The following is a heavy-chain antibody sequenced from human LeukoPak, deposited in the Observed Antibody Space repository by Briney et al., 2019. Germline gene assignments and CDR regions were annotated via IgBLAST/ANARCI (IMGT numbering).Heavy chain of an antibody. CDR2: IYCSGST. CDR1: GGSISSSSYY. J-gene: IGHJ4*02. V-gene: IGHV4-39*01. Sequence: SETLSLTCTVSGGSISSSSYYWGWIRQPPGKGLEWIGSIYCSGSTFYNPSLKSRVTISVDTSKNQFSLKLSSVTAADTAVYYCARQGSYYYGSGTYYNGHFDYWAQGTLVTVSS. CDR3: ARQGSYYYGSGTYYNGHFDY. D-gene: IGHD3-10*01.